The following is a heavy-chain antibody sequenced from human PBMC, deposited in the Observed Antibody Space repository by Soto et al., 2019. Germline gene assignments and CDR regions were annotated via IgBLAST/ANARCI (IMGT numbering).Heavy chain of an antibody. CDR3: VSSTNNWNYVRYCQH. Sequence: ALRLSCAASGFTFSSYWMSWVRQAPGKGLEWVANIKQDGSEKYYVDSVKGRFTISRDNAKNSLYLQMNSQRYEDTAVYYSVSSTNNWNYVRYCQHWGRGSLFTVSS. CDR2: IKQDGSEK. V-gene: IGHV3-7*03. CDR1: GFTFSSYW. D-gene: IGHD1-7*01. J-gene: IGHJ1*01.